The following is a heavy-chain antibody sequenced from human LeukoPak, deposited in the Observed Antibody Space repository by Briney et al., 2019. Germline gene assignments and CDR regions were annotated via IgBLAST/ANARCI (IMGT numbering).Heavy chain of an antibody. D-gene: IGHD6-13*01. Sequence: GGSLRLSCAASKFTFSNYAMHWVRQAPGKGLEWVAVISYDGSNKYYADSVKGRFTISRDNSKNTLYLQMNSLRAEDTAVYYCAKGLGYSSSWYSDFDYWGQGTLVTVSS. CDR3: AKGLGYSSSWYSDFDY. V-gene: IGHV3-30*04. CDR1: KFTFSNYA. J-gene: IGHJ4*02. CDR2: ISYDGSNK.